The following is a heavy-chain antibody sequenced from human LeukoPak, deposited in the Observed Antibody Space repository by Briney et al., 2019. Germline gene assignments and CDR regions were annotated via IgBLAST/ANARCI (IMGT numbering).Heavy chain of an antibody. J-gene: IGHJ6*02. CDR2: ISYDGSSK. Sequence: GGSLRLSCAASGFTFSSYWMSWVRQAPGKGLEWVAVISYDGSSKNFADSVKGRFTISRDNSKNTLYPQMNSLRVEDTAVYYCARPSHPKTNGWYYFFGMDVWGQGTTVTVSS. D-gene: IGHD6-19*01. CDR3: ARPSHPKTNGWYYFFGMDV. CDR1: GFTFSSYW. V-gene: IGHV3-30-3*01.